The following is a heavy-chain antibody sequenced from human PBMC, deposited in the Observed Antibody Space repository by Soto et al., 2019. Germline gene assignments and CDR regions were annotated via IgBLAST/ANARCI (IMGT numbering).Heavy chain of an antibody. Sequence: GESLKISCKGSGYSFTSYWIGWVRQMPGKGLEWMGIIYPGDSDTRYSPSFQGQVTISADKSINTAYLQWSSLKASDTAMYYCARHVQGYCSGGSCYSRYYYGMDVWGQGTTVTVSS. D-gene: IGHD2-15*01. J-gene: IGHJ6*02. CDR1: GYSFTSYW. CDR2: IYPGDSDT. V-gene: IGHV5-51*01. CDR3: ARHVQGYCSGGSCYSRYYYGMDV.